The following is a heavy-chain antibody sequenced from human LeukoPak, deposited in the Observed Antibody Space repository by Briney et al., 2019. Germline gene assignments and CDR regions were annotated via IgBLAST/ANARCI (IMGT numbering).Heavy chain of an antibody. V-gene: IGHV3-7*01. CDR3: ARLGLEVGGPNWFDP. CDR1: GFSFSSNW. J-gene: IGHJ5*02. D-gene: IGHD1-1*01. Sequence: PGGSLRLSCAAPGFSFSSNWMGWVRQAPGKGLEWVAHIKRDGSQKYYLDSVKGRFTNSRDNAKNSLYLQMNSLRVEDTAVYYCARLGLEVGGPNWFDPWGQGTLVTVSS. CDR2: IKRDGSQK.